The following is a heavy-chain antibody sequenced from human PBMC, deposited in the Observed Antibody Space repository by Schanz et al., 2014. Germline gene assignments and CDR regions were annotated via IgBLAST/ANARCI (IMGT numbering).Heavy chain of an antibody. CDR3: ANHVRSLTGNDY. D-gene: IGHD3-9*01. CDR2: IGGSGDST. V-gene: IGHV3-23*01. CDR1: GFTFSNHA. J-gene: IGHJ4*02. Sequence: EVHLLESGGGLVQPGGSLRLSCAASGFTFSNHALSWVRQAPGKGLEWVAGIGGSGDSTHYADSVKGRFIISRDNSKKTLYLQWNSLRAENTAVYYCANHVRSLTGNDYWGQGTLVTGSS.